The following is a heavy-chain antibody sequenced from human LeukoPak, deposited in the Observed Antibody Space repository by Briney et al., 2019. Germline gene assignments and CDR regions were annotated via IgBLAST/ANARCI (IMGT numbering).Heavy chain of an antibody. V-gene: IGHV3-21*04. CDR2: ISSSSSYI. Sequence: GGSLRLSCAASGFTFSSYSMNWVRQAPGKGLEWVSSISSSSSYIYYADSVKGRFTISRDNSKNTLYLQMNSLRAEDTAVYYCATMYGGYGGGYLDYWGQGTLVTVSS. D-gene: IGHD5-12*01. J-gene: IGHJ4*02. CDR1: GFTFSSYS. CDR3: ATMYGGYGGGYLDY.